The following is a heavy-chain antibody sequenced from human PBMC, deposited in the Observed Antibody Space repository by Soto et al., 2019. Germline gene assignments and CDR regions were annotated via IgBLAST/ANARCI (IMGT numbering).Heavy chain of an antibody. D-gene: IGHD1-26*01. CDR1: GFTFSSYA. CDR2: ISGSGGST. V-gene: IGHV3-23*01. CDR3: ARDIVGASAAYDY. J-gene: IGHJ4*02. Sequence: PGGSLRLSCAASGFTFSSYAMSWVRQAPGKGLEWVSAISGSGGSTYYADSVKGRFTISRDNAKNTLYLQMNSLRAEDTAVYYCARDIVGASAAYDYWGQGTLVTVSS.